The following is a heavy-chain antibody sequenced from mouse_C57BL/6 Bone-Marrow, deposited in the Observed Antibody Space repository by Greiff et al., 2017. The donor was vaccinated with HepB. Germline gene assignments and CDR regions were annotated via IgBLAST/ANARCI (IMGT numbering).Heavy chain of an antibody. J-gene: IGHJ4*01. CDR1: GFTFSDYY. Sequence: EVQGVESGGGLVQPGGSLKLSCAASGFTFSDYYMYWVRQTPEKRLEWVAYISNGGGSTYYPDTVKGRFTISRDNAKNTLYLQMSRLKSEDTAMYYCARHGEVRAMDYWGQGTSVTVSS. V-gene: IGHV5-12*01. CDR2: ISNGGGST. CDR3: ARHGEVRAMDY. D-gene: IGHD2-1*01.